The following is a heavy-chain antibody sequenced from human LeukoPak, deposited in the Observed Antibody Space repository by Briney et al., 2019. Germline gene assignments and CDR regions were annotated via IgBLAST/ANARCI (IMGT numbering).Heavy chain of an antibody. CDR1: GFTFNNYG. D-gene: IGHD6-19*01. V-gene: IGHV3-30*02. CDR3: AKDRHSRYSSGWPLGY. J-gene: IGHJ4*02. CDR2: IYYDGGNK. Sequence: GGSLRLSCAASGFTFNNYGMSWVRQAPGKGLEWVAFIYYDGGNKYYGDSVKGRFTISRDNSKNTLYLQMNSLRAEDTAVYYCAKDRHSRYSSGWPLGYWGQGTLVTVSS.